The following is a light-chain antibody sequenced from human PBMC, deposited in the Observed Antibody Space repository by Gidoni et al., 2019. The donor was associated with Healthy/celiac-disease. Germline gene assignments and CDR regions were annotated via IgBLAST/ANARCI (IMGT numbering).Light chain of an antibody. Sequence: QAGLTQPPSGSGAPGQRVTISCTGSSSNIGAGYDVHWYQQLPGTAPKLLIYGNSNRPSGVPDRFSGSKSGTSASLAITGLQAEDEADYYCQSYDSSLSGVVFGGGTKLTVL. CDR3: QSYDSSLSGVV. CDR1: SSNIGAGYD. J-gene: IGLJ2*01. V-gene: IGLV1-40*01. CDR2: GNS.